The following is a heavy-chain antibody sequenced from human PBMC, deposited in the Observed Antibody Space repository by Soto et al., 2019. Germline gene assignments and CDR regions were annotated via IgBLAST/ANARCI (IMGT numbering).Heavy chain of an antibody. CDR3: AKDSPAAGTLLDYFDY. V-gene: IGHV3-23*01. D-gene: IGHD6-13*01. J-gene: IGHJ4*02. Sequence: EVQLLESGGGLVQPGGSLRLSCAASGFTFSSYAMSWVRQAPGKGLEWVSAISGSGGSTYYADSVKGRFTISRDNSKNKLYLQMNSLRAEDTAVYYCAKDSPAAGTLLDYFDYWGQGTLVTVSS. CDR1: GFTFSSYA. CDR2: ISGSGGST.